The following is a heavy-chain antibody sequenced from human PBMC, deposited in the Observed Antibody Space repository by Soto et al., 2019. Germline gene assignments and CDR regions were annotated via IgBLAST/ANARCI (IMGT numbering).Heavy chain of an antibody. CDR2: TYYRSKWYD. J-gene: IGHJ5*02. V-gene: IGHV6-1*01. Sequence: PSQTLSLTCVISGDSVSSNSAAWNWIRQSPSRGLEWLGRTYYRSKWYDDYAVSVRSRITINPDTSKNQFSLQLNSVTPEDTAVYYCARFDLRRSSLFWFDPWGQGTLVTVSS. CDR3: ARFDLRRSSLFWFDP. CDR1: GDSVSSNSAA. D-gene: IGHD3-9*01.